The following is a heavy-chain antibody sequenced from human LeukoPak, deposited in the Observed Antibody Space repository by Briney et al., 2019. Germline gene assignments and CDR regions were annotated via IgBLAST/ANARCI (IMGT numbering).Heavy chain of an antibody. CDR1: EFPFSIYA. V-gene: IGHV3-23*01. CDR3: ADYRKPQGLDY. CDR2: IDATGSDK. D-gene: IGHD1-14*01. Sequence: GGSLRLSCEVSEFPFSIYAMAWVRQAPGQGLEWVSAIDATGSDKYYTDSVKGRFTISRDNSKNTVYLQMSSLRVEDTAVYYCADYRKPQGLDYWGQGTLVTVSS. J-gene: IGHJ4*02.